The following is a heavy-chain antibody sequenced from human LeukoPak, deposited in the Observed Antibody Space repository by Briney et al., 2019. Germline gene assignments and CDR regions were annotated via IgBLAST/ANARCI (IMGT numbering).Heavy chain of an antibody. J-gene: IGHJ4*02. CDR2: IYYRGST. CDR1: GGAISTFY. V-gene: IGHV4-59*08. D-gene: IGHD4-17*01. CDR3: ASGGNGDYYFDY. Sequence: SETLSLTCTVSGGAISTFYWSWIRQPPGKGLEWIGYIYYRGSTDYNPSLKSRVAISVDTSKNQFFLKLSSVTAAGTAVYYCASGGNGDYYFDYWGEGTLVTVSS.